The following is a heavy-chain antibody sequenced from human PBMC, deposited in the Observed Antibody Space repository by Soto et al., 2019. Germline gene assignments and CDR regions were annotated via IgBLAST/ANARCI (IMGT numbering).Heavy chain of an antibody. V-gene: IGHV3-7*01. J-gene: IGHJ6*02. CDR1: GFMCGTYW. D-gene: IGHD3-22*01. Sequence: PGVPLRLCCAATGFMCGTYWVSWVRQDPGKGLEWVANIKHDGNEKYYADSVKGRFTVSRDNVKNFLHLQMSSLRGDDTGVYFCVRATLSWGHYYFRGLDVWRQGTTVTVSS. CDR2: IKHDGNEK. CDR3: VRATLSWGHYYFRGLDV.